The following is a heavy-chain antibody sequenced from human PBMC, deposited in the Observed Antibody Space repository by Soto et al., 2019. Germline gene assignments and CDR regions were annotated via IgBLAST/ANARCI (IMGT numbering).Heavy chain of an antibody. D-gene: IGHD3-9*01. Sequence: ASVKVSCKASGCTFTSYDINWVRQATGQGLEWMGWMNPNSGNTGYAQKFQGRVTMTRNTSISTAYMELSSLRSEDTAVYYCAKDAGGGGNILTGYHVDEAGWFDPWGQGTLVTVSS. CDR1: GCTFTSYD. CDR2: MNPNSGNT. J-gene: IGHJ5*02. V-gene: IGHV1-8*01. CDR3: AKDAGGGGNILTGYHVDEAGWFDP.